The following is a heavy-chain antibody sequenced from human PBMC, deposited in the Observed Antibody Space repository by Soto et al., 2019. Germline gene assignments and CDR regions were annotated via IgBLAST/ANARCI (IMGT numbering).Heavy chain of an antibody. Sequence: HPGGSLRLSCAASGFTFSSYGMHWVRQAPGKGLEWVAVISYDGSNKYYADSVKGRFTISRDNSKNTLYLQMNSLRAEDTAVYYCAKDTLYYVGWSGYYRPNYLRAFWGKGSTDTGSS. CDR1: GFTFSSYG. J-gene: IGHJ6*04. CDR3: AKDTLYYVGWSGYYRPNYLRAF. D-gene: IGHD3-3*01. CDR2: ISYDGSNK. V-gene: IGHV3-30*18.